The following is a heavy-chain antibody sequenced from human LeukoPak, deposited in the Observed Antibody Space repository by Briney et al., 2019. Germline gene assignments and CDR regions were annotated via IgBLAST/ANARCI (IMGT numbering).Heavy chain of an antibody. Sequence: PGRSLRLSCAASGFTFSSYAMHWVRLAPGKGLEWVAVISYDGSNKYYADSVKGRFTISRDNSKNTLYLQMNSLRAEDTAVYYCARAPYGDYEWHNWFDPWGQGTLVTVSS. D-gene: IGHD4-17*01. J-gene: IGHJ5*02. CDR3: ARAPYGDYEWHNWFDP. CDR1: GFTFSSYA. CDR2: ISYDGSNK. V-gene: IGHV3-30*04.